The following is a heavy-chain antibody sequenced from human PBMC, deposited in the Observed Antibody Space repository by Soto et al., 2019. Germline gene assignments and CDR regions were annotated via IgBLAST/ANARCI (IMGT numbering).Heavy chain of an antibody. V-gene: IGHV3-74*01. CDR3: KRGPGPSSLGRGAF. Sequence: GGSLRLSCAASGFVFEMYWMHWVRQTPGKGPEWVSRISDDGARTDYADSVKGRFTISRDNAKNSLYLQMNSLRAEDTAVYYCKRGPGPSSLGRGAFWALGAFAPVS. CDR2: ISDDGART. J-gene: IGHJ4*02. CDR1: GFVFEMYW. D-gene: IGHD2-15*01.